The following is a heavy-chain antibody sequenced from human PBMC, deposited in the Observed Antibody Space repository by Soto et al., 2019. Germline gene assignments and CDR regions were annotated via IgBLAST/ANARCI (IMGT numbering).Heavy chain of an antibody. CDR2: ISAYNGNT. D-gene: IGHD3-10*01. CDR1: GYTFTSYG. Sequence: ASVKVSCKASGYTFTSYGISWVRQAPGQGLEWMGWISAYNGNTNYAQKLQGRVTMTTDTSTSTAYMELRSLRSDDTAVYYCARMITMVRGKEYYYYYMDVWGKGTTVTVSS. J-gene: IGHJ6*03. V-gene: IGHV1-18*01. CDR3: ARMITMVRGKEYYYYYMDV.